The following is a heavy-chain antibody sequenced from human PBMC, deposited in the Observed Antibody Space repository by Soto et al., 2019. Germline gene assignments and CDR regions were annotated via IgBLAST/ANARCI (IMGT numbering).Heavy chain of an antibody. D-gene: IGHD2-15*01. Sequence: GVSLRLSCAASGFTFSSYGMHWVRQAPGKGLEWVAVIWYDGSNKYYADSVKGRFTISRDSSKNTLYLQMNSLRAEDTAVYYCARDSVGVAASYYYYYGMDVWGQGTTVTVSS. CDR2: IWYDGSNK. J-gene: IGHJ6*02. V-gene: IGHV3-33*08. CDR1: GFTFSSYG. CDR3: ARDSVGVAASYYYYYGMDV.